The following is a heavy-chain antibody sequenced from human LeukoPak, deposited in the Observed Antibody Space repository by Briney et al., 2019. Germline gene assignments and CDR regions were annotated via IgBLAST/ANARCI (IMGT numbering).Heavy chain of an antibody. CDR1: GYTFTGYY. D-gene: IGHD3-3*01. CDR2: INPSGGST. Sequence: GASVKVSCKASGYTFTGYYMHWVRQAPGQGLEWMGIINPSGGSTSYAQKFQGRVTMTRDTSTSTVYMELSSLRSEDTAVYYCARSTYYDFWSGYYYYYGMDVWGQGTTVTVSS. J-gene: IGHJ6*02. CDR3: ARSTYYDFWSGYYYYYGMDV. V-gene: IGHV1-46*01.